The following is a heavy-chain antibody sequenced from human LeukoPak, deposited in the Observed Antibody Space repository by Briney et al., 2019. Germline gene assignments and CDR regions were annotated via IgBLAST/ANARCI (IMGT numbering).Heavy chain of an antibody. V-gene: IGHV1-2*02. D-gene: IGHD6-13*01. J-gene: IGHJ4*02. Sequence: ASVKVSCKASGYTFTGYYMHWVRQAPGQGLEWMGWINPDSGGTNYAQKFQGRVTMTIDTSITTAYLELTRLTSDDTAVYYCARGEGSSIDYWGQGTLVSVS. CDR2: INPDSGGT. CDR1: GYTFTGYY. CDR3: ARGEGSSIDY.